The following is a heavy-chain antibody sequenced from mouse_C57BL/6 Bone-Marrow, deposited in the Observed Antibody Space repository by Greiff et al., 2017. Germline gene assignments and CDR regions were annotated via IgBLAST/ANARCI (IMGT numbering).Heavy chain of an antibody. J-gene: IGHJ3*01. D-gene: IGHD3-2*02. CDR1: GFTFSSYG. V-gene: IGHV5-6*01. CDR3: ARRLLPAWFAY. Sequence: EVKLVESGGDLVKPGGSLKLSCAASGFTFSSYGLSWVRPTPDKRLEWVATISSGGSYTYYPDSVKGRFPISRDNAKNTLYLQMSSLKSEDTAMYYCARRLLPAWFAYWGQGTLVTVSA. CDR2: ISSGGSYT.